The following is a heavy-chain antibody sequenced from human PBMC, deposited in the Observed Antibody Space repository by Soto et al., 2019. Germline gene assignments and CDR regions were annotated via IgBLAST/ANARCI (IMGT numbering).Heavy chain of an antibody. CDR2: IRQDGSDK. CDR3: AGERVGPTTSAFDI. CDR1: GFTFNSYY. V-gene: IGHV3-7*04. Sequence: EVQLVESGGGLVQPGGSLRLSCAASGFTFNSYYMTWVRQAPGKGLEWVANIRQDGSDKYYVGSVKGRFTISRDNAKKSVYLQMNRLRAEDTAVYYCAGERVGPTTSAFDIWGQGTMVTVSS. D-gene: IGHD1-26*01. J-gene: IGHJ3*02.